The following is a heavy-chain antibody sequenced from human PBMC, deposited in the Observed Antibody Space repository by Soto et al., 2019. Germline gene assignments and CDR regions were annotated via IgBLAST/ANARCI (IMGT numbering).Heavy chain of an antibody. V-gene: IGHV3-53*01. CDR2: IYSGGST. J-gene: IGHJ1*01. CDR1: GFTVSSNG. Sequence: GGSLRLSCAASGFTVSSNGMSWVRQAPGKGLEWVSVIYSGGSTYYADSVKGRFTISRDNSKNTLYLQMNSLRAEDTAVYYCARDRVESGYPEYFQHWGQGTLVTVSS. CDR3: ARDRVESGYPEYFQH. D-gene: IGHD3-22*01.